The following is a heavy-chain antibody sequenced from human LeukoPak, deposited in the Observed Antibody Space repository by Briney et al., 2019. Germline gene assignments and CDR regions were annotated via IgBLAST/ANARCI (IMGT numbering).Heavy chain of an antibody. CDR1: GGSISSYY. V-gene: IGHV4-59*08. CDR2: IYYSGST. Sequence: SETLSLTCTVSGGSISSYYWSWIRQPPGKGLEWIGYIYYSGSTNYNPSLKSRVTISVDTSKSQFSLKLSSVTAADTAVYYCARAGIQLWLGNFDYWGQGTLVTVSS. CDR3: ARAGIQLWLGNFDY. J-gene: IGHJ4*02. D-gene: IGHD5-18*01.